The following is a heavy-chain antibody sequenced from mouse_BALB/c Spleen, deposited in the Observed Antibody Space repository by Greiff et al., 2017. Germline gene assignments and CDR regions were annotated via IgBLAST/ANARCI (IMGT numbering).Heavy chain of an antibody. CDR1: GYTFTDYE. Sequence: QVQLQQSGAELVRPGASVTLSCKASGYTFTDYEMHWVKQTPVHGLEWIGAIDPETGGTAYNQKFKGKATLTADKSSSTAYLQLSSLTSEDTAVYYCNDDYDAYWGQGTLVTVSA. V-gene: IGHV1-15*01. CDR2: IDPETGGT. CDR3: NDDYDAY. D-gene: IGHD2-4*01. J-gene: IGHJ3*01.